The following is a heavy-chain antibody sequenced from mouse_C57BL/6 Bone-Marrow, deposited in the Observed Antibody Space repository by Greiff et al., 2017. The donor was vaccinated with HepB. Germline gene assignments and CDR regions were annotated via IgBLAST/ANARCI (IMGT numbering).Heavy chain of an antibody. J-gene: IGHJ4*01. CDR2: INSDGGST. Sequence: EVKLMESGGGLVQPGESLKLSCESNEYEFPSHDMSWVRKTPEKRLELVAAINSDGGSTYYPDTMERRFIISRDNTKKTLYLQMSSLRSEDTALYYGASYYGNYGAYAMDYWGQGTSVTVSS. CDR1: EYEFPSHD. CDR3: ASYYGNYGAYAMDY. V-gene: IGHV5-2*01. D-gene: IGHD2-1*01.